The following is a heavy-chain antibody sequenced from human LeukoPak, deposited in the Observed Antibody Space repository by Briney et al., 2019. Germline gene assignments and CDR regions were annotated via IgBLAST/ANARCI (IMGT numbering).Heavy chain of an antibody. CDR3: ARGEGTAMVTGFGFDY. Sequence: PGGSLRLSCAASGFTFSSYAMHWVRQAPGKGLEYVSAISSNGGSTYYANSVKGRFTISRDNSKNTLYLQMGSLRAEDMAVYYCARGEGTAMVTGFGFDYWGQGTLVTVSS. CDR2: ISSNGGST. D-gene: IGHD5-18*01. J-gene: IGHJ4*02. V-gene: IGHV3-64*01. CDR1: GFTFSSYA.